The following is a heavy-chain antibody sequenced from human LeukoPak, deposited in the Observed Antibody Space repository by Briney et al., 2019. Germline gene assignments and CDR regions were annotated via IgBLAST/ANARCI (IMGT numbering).Heavy chain of an antibody. CDR1: GGTFSSYA. Sequence: ASVKVPCKASGGTFSSYAISWVRQAPGQGLEWMGRIIPILGIANYAQKFQGRVTITADKSTSTAYMELSSLRSEDTAVYYCARDRYDFWSGYHDHWGQGTLVTVSS. CDR2: IIPILGIA. V-gene: IGHV1-69*04. CDR3: ARDRYDFWSGYHDH. D-gene: IGHD3-3*01. J-gene: IGHJ4*02.